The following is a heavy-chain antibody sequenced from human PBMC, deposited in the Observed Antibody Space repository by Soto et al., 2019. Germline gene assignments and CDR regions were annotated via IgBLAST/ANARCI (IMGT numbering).Heavy chain of an antibody. V-gene: IGHV1-69*13. Sequence: SVKVSCTASGGSFNTFAISWVRQAPGQGLEWMGGIIPIFGTANYAQKFQGRVTITADESTSTAYMELSSLRSEDTAVYYCARAGLTRSSPPLVYDYWGQGTLVTVSS. CDR3: ARAGLTRSSPPLVYDY. CDR2: IIPIFGTA. D-gene: IGHD6-6*01. CDR1: GGSFNTFA. J-gene: IGHJ4*02.